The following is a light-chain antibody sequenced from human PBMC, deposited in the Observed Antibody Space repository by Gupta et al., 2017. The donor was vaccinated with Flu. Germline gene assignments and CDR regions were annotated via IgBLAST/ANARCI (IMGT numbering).Light chain of an antibody. V-gene: IGKV2-30*01. Sequence: DVVMSRSPLSLPVTLGQQASISSRSPHSLVSGAGNPYLNWLQQRQGQTPRRLIYQVSSRDSGVPDRFSGSGSGTDFTLKISRVEAADVGGYYCRKGTHPWTFGQGTKLEIK. J-gene: IGKJ2*02. CDR3: RKGTHPWT. CDR1: HSLVSGAGNPY. CDR2: QVS.